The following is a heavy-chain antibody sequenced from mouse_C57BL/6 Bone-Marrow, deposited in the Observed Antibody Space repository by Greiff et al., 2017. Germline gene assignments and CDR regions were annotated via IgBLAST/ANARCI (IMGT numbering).Heavy chain of an antibody. Sequence: QVQLKESGPELVKPGASVKISCKASGYAFSSSWMNWVKQRPGKGLEWIGRIYPGDGDTNYNGKFKGKATLTADKSSSTAYMQLSSLTSEDSAVYFCAHGSSPFAYWGQGTLVTVSA. CDR2: IYPGDGDT. D-gene: IGHD1-1*01. V-gene: IGHV1-82*01. CDR3: AHGSSPFAY. J-gene: IGHJ3*01. CDR1: GYAFSSSW.